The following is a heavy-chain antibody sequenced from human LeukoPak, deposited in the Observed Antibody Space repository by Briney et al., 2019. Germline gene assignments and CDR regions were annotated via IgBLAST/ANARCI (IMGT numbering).Heavy chain of an antibody. V-gene: IGHV3-23*01. CDR1: GFTFSNYA. CDR2: TSGSGT. CDR3: ARDLKTSGWYGDFDY. J-gene: IGHJ4*02. D-gene: IGHD6-19*01. Sequence: GGSLRLSCAASGFTFSNYAMSWVRQAPGKGLEWISTTSGSGTYYAESVTGRFTISRDNSKNTVYLEMNSLRAEDTAVYYCARDLKTSGWYGDFDYWGQGTLVTVSS.